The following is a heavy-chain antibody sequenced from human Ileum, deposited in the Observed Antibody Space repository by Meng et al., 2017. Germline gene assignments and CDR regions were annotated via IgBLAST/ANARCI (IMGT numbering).Heavy chain of an antibody. CDR3: ARGNDWAKSGNF. D-gene: IGHD1-1*01. Sequence: QVQRRQWGAGLVKPSETLCPTCAVYGGSFRNYYLPWIRQSPGKGLEWIGEIHPSGSTYYSPSLQSRVTITLDTSKNQFSLTLNSVTAADTAVYYCARGNDWAKSGNFWGQGTLVTVSS. CDR2: IHPSGST. J-gene: IGHJ4*02. CDR1: GGSFRNYY. V-gene: IGHV4-34*01.